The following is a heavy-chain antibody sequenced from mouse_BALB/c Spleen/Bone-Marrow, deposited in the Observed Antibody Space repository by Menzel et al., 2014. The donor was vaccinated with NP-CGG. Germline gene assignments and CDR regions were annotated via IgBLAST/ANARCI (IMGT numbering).Heavy chain of an antibody. Sequence: QVHVKQSGAELAKPGASVKMSCKASGYTFTSYWMHWVKQRPGQGLEWIGYINPSTGYTEYNQKFKDKATLTADKSSSTAYMQLSSLTSEDPAVYYCARYYRYDGFAYWGQGTLVTVSA. J-gene: IGHJ3*01. CDR1: GYTFTSYW. CDR2: INPSTGYT. CDR3: ARYYRYDGFAY. V-gene: IGHV1-7*01. D-gene: IGHD2-14*01.